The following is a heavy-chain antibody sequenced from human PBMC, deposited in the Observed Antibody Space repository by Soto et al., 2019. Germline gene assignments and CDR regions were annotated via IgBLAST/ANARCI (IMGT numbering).Heavy chain of an antibody. D-gene: IGHD6-6*01. CDR1: GFTFSSYA. V-gene: IGHV3-30-3*01. CDR2: ISYDGSNK. J-gene: IGHJ4*02. Sequence: GGSLRLSCAASGFTFSSYAMHWVRQAPGKGLEWVAVISYDGSNKYYADSVKGRFTISRDNSKNTLYLQMNSLRAGDTAVYYCARGPRGIAARPTYWGQGTLVTVSS. CDR3: ARGPRGIAARPTY.